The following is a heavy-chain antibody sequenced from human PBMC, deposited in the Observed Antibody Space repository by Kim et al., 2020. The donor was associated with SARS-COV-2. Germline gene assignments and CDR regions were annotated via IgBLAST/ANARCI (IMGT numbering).Heavy chain of an antibody. CDR2: ISSSGSTI. Sequence: GGSLRLSCAASGFTFSSYEMNWVRQAPGKGLEWVSYISSSGSTIYYADSVKGRFTISRDNAKNSLYLQINSLRAEDTAVYYCARGMGHYDPVSLQHWGQGTLVTVSS. CDR1: GFTFSSYE. J-gene: IGHJ1*01. V-gene: IGHV3-48*03. D-gene: IGHD3-3*01. CDR3: ARGMGHYDPVSLQH.